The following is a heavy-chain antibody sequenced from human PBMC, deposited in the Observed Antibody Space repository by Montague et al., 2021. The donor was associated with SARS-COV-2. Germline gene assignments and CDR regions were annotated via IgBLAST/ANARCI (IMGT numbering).Heavy chain of an antibody. V-gene: IGHV4-38-2*02. D-gene: IGHD1-26*01. CDR3: ARGVVGPTVLFLEY. CDR1: NYSVSSGYY. Sequence: ETLSLTCTVSNYSVSSGYYWGWIRQFPGKGLEWIGFKFHSGSTYYNPSLRSRVITSVDTSKNQVPLTLRSVSAADTAVYYCARGVVGPTVLFLEYWGQGILVAVSS. J-gene: IGHJ4*02. CDR2: KFHSGST.